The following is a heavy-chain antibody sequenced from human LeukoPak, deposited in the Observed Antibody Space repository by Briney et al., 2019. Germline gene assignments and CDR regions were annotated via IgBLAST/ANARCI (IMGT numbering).Heavy chain of an antibody. D-gene: IGHD2-2*01. CDR2: ISGSGAST. Sequence: GGSLRLSCAASGFTFSSYAMSWVRQAPGKGLEWVSAISGSGASTFYADSVKGRFTISRDNSKITLYLQMNSLRAEDTALYYCAKAVVIVPSATPFDYWGQGTLVTVSS. J-gene: IGHJ4*02. CDR1: GFTFSSYA. CDR3: AKAVVIVPSATPFDY. V-gene: IGHV3-23*01.